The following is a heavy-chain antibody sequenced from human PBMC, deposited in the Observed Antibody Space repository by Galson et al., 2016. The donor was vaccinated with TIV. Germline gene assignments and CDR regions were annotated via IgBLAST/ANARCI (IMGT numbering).Heavy chain of an antibody. V-gene: IGHV3-53*01. CDR1: GLAVSTTY. CDR2: LYVGGAT. CDR3: ARAGGSNWNYFDK. Sequence: SLRLSCAASGLAVSTTYISWVRQAPGRGLEWVSVLYVGGATYYTHSVKGRFTISRDNSKNTLYLQMDALRAEDTAVYYCARAGGSNWNYFDKGCQGTLVTVSS. J-gene: IGHJ4*02. D-gene: IGHD1-1*01.